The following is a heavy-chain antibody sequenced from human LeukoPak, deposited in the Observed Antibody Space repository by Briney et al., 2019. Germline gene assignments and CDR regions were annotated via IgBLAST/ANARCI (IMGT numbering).Heavy chain of an antibody. CDR3: TRQRSGCPLDF. V-gene: IGHV5-10-1*01. CDR1: GYSFTTYW. CDR2: IDPSDSYT. Sequence: GKSLKISCKGSGYSFTTYWITWVRQMPGKGLEWMGRIDPSDSYTNYSASFQGHFTISADKSISTAYLQWSSLKAPDTAMYYCTRQRSGCPLDFWGQGTLITVSS. J-gene: IGHJ4*02. D-gene: IGHD6-19*01.